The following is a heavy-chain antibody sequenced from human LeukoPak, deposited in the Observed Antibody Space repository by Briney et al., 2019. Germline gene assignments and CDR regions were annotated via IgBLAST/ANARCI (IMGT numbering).Heavy chain of an antibody. D-gene: IGHD3-3*01. CDR3: ARDPTIFGVVIVPDY. CDR2: IKQDGSEK. CDR1: GFTFSSYA. V-gene: IGHV3-7*01. J-gene: IGHJ4*02. Sequence: PGGSLRLSCAASGFTFSSYAMSWVRQAPGKGLEWVANIKQDGSEKYYVDSVKGRFTISRDNAKNSLYLQMNGLRAEDTAVYYCARDPTIFGVVIVPDYWGQGTLVTVSS.